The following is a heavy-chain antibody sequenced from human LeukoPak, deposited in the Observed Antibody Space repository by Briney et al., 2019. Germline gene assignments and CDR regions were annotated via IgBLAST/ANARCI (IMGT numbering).Heavy chain of an antibody. J-gene: IGHJ4*02. V-gene: IGHV3-7*01. CDR2: LKSDGSEK. D-gene: IGHD6-19*01. CDR1: GFRFSDYW. CDR3: ARFGGSAWYCATD. Sequence: GGSLRLSCAASGFRFSDYWMAWVRQAPGKGLEWVATLKSDGSEKYYVDSVKGRFTMSRDNAKNSLYLQMNSLRGEDTAVYYCARFGGSAWYCATDWGQGTLVTVSS.